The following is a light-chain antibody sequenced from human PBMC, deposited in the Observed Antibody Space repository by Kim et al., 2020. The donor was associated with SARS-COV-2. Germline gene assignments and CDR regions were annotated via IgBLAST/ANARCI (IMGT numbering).Light chain of an antibody. V-gene: IGKV3-20*01. CDR1: PSIHNNS. CDR2: GAS. Sequence: SPGASAPPSCSASPSIHNNSLARHQQKPGQAPRFLIYGASSRATGTPDRFSASGSGTEFTLTISKLEPEDFAVYYCQQYARAPDTFGQGTKLEI. CDR3: QQYARAPDT. J-gene: IGKJ2*01.